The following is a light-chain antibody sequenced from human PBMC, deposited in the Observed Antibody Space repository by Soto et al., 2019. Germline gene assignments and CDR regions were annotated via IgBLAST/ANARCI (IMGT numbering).Light chain of an antibody. Sequence: EIVLTQSPATLSLSPGERATLSCRASQSVSSSLAWYRQKPGQAPRLLIYDASNRATGIPARFSGSGSGTDFTLTISSLEPEDFAVYYCQQRSNRPPWTFGQGTKVDIK. CDR2: DAS. CDR3: QQRSNRPPWT. J-gene: IGKJ1*01. CDR1: QSVSSS. V-gene: IGKV3-11*01.